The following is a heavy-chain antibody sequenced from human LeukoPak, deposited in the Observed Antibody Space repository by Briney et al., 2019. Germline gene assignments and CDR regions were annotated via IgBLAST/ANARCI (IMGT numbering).Heavy chain of an antibody. CDR2: IYSGGST. CDR1: GFNVSNSY. J-gene: IGHJ2*01. D-gene: IGHD1-26*01. V-gene: IGHV3-53*01. CDR3: ARAPQGAPYWYFDL. Sequence: GGSLRLSCAASGFNVSNSYTTWVRQAPGKGLEWVSVIYSGGSTYHADAVKGRFNISRDNFKNTLFLQMNSLRAEDTAVYYCARAPQGAPYWYFDLWGRGTLVTVSS.